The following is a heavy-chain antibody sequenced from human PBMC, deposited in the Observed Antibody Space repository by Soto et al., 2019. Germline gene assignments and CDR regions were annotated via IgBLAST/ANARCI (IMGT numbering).Heavy chain of an antibody. J-gene: IGHJ6*02. CDR3: AGGTTTKDYYYGMDV. D-gene: IGHD3-16*01. CDR2: ISWNSGSI. CDR1: GFTFDDHA. V-gene: IGHV3-9*01. Sequence: AGGSLRLSCAASGFTFDDHAMHWVRQAPGKGLEWVSGISWNSGSIGYADSVKGRFTISRDNAKNSLYLQMNSLRAEDTALYYCAGGTTTKDYYYGMDVWGQGTTVTVSS.